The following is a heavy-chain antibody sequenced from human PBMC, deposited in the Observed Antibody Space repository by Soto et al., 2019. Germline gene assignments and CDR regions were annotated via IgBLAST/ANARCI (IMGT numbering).Heavy chain of an antibody. V-gene: IGHV1-8*01. Sequence: GASVKVSCKASGYTFTSYDINWVRQATGQGLERMGWMNPNSGNTGYAQKFQGRVTMTRNTSISTAYMELSSLRSEDTSVYYCAICSGGSWSGDFDYWGQGTLVTVSS. CDR2: MNPNSGNT. CDR1: GYTFTSYD. J-gene: IGHJ4*02. CDR3: AICSGGSWSGDFDY. D-gene: IGHD2-15*01.